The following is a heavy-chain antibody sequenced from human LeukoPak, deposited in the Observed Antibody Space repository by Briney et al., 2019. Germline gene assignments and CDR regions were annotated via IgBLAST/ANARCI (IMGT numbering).Heavy chain of an antibody. J-gene: IGHJ3*02. CDR3: AXXXXXXXATRGAFDI. CDR1: GGTFSSYA. CDR2: IIPILGIA. Sequence: SVKVSCKASGGTFSSYAISWVRQAPGQGLEWMGRIIPILGIASYAQKFQGRVTITADKSTSTAYMELSSLRSEDTAVYYCAXXXXXXXATRGAFDIWGQGTMVTVSS. V-gene: IGHV1-69*04. D-gene: IGHD1-26*01.